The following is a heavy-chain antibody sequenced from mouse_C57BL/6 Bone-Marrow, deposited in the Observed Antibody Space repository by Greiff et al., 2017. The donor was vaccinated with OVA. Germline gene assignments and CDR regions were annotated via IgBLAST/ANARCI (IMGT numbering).Heavy chain of an antibody. CDR2: ISNLAYSI. J-gene: IGHJ1*03. CDR3: ARHGGSSYWYFDV. D-gene: IGHD1-1*02. V-gene: IGHV5-15*01. Sequence: EVKLQESGGGLVQPGGSLKLPGAASGFTFSDYGMAWVRQAPRKGPEGVALISNLAYSIYYADTVTGRFTISRENAKNTLYLEMSSLRSEDTAMYYCARHGGSSYWYFDVWGTGTTVTVSS. CDR1: GFTFSDYG.